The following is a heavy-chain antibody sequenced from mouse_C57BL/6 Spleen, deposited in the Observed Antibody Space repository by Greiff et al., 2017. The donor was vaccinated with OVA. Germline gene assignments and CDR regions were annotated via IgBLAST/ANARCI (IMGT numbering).Heavy chain of an antibody. CDR2: INPSSGYT. Sequence: VQVVESGAELAKPGASVKLSCKASGYTFTSYWMHWVKQRPGQGLEWIGYINPSSGYTKYNQKFKDKATLTADKSSSTAYMQLSSLTYEDSAVYYCAKGIALITTVVSFDYWGQGTTLTVSS. CDR3: AKGIALITTVVSFDY. J-gene: IGHJ2*01. V-gene: IGHV1-7*01. D-gene: IGHD1-1*01. CDR1: GYTFTSYW.